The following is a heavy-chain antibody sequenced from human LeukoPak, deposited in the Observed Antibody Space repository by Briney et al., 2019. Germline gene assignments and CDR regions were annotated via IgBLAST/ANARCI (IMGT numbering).Heavy chain of an antibody. CDR3: ARQKRDSSGWAWGRYFDY. CDR2: INTNTGNP. J-gene: IGHJ4*02. Sequence: ASVKVSCKASGYTFTNYAMNWVRQAPGQGLEWMGWINTNTGNPTYAQGFTGRFVFSLDTSVSTAYLQISSLKAEDTAVYYCARQKRDSSGWAWGRYFDYWGQGTLVTVSS. D-gene: IGHD6-19*01. V-gene: IGHV7-4-1*02. CDR1: GYTFTNYA.